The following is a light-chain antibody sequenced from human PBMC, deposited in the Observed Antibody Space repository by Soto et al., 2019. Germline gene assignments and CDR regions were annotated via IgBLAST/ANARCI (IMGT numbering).Light chain of an antibody. CDR3: SSYTSSSTYV. V-gene: IGLV2-14*01. CDR2: EVS. CDR1: SSDVGGYNY. J-gene: IGLJ1*01. Sequence: QSALTQPASVSGSPGQSITISCTGTSSDVGGYNYVSWYQQHPGKAPKLMIYEVSNRPSGLSNRFSGSKSVNTASLTISGLQAEDEADYYCSSYTSSSTYVFGSGTKVTVL.